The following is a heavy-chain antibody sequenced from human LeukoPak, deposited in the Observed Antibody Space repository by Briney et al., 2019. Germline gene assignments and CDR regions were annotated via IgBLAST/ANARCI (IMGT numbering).Heavy chain of an antibody. J-gene: IGHJ4*02. CDR2: VNTVSSYI. CDR3: ARLRRNSDRSDFFYYYDH. V-gene: IGHV3-21*01. Sequence: GGSLRLSCAASGFTFSDYSMNWVRQAPGKGLEWVASVNTVSSYIYYADSMRGRFTIPRDNAKNSLFLQMNSLRAEDTAVYYCARLRRNSDRSDFFYYYDHWGQGTLVTVSS. D-gene: IGHD3-22*01. CDR1: GFTFSDYS.